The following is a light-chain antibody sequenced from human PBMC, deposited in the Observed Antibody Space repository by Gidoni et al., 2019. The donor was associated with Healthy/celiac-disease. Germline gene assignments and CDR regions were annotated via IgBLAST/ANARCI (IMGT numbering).Light chain of an antibody. CDR2: DVS. J-gene: IGLJ3*02. CDR1: SSDVGGYNY. CDR3: SSYTSSSTLNWV. Sequence: GSPGQSITISCTGTSSDVGGYNYVSWYQQHPGKAPKLMIYDVSNRPSGVSNRFSGSKSGNTASLTISGLQAEDEADYYCSSYTSSSTLNWVFGGGTKLTVL. V-gene: IGLV2-14*04.